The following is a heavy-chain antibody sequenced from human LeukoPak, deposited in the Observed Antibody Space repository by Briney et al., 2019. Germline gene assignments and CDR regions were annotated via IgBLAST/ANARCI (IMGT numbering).Heavy chain of an antibody. D-gene: IGHD3-10*02. Sequence: PGGSLRLSCAASGFTFSSFWMHWVRQAPGKGLVWLSRVNGDGNITTYADSVRGRFTISRDNAKNTLYLQMNSPRAEDAAVYYCARRGLVPAFDIWGQGTMVSVTS. CDR1: GFTFSSFW. J-gene: IGHJ3*02. V-gene: IGHV3-74*01. CDR3: ARRGLVPAFDI. CDR2: VNGDGNIT.